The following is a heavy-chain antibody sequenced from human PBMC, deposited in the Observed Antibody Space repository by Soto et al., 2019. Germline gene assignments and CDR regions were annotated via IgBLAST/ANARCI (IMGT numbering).Heavy chain of an antibody. D-gene: IGHD2-15*01. Sequence: GGSLRLSCAASGFTFSDYYMSWIRQAPGKGLEWVSYISSSGSTIYYADSVKGRFTISRDNAKNSLYLQMNSLRAEDTAVYYCAREKVAATPRGAFDIWGQGTMVTVSS. CDR1: GFTFSDYY. CDR2: ISSSGSTI. CDR3: AREKVAATPRGAFDI. J-gene: IGHJ3*02. V-gene: IGHV3-11*01.